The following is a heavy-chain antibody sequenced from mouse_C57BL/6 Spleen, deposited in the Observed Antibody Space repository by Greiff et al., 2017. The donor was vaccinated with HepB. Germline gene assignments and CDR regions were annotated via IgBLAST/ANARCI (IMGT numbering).Heavy chain of an antibody. D-gene: IGHD1-1*01. CDR2: IYPGDGDT. CDR1: GYAFSSSW. CDR3: ARRTTVVAKSYAMDY. V-gene: IGHV1-82*01. J-gene: IGHJ4*01. Sequence: QVQLKESGPELVKPGASVKISCKASGYAFSSSWMNWVKQRPGKGLEWIGRIYPGDGDTNYNGKFKGKATLTADKSSSTAYMQLSSLTSEDSAVYFCARRTTVVAKSYAMDYWGQGTSVTVSS.